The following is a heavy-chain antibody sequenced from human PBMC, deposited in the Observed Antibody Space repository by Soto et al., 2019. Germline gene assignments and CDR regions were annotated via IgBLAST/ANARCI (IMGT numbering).Heavy chain of an antibody. CDR1: GFTFSSYA. J-gene: IGHJ4*02. CDR2: ISGSGGST. CDR3: AKDAARYYYDSSGLNYFDY. Sequence: EVQLLESGGGLVQPGGSLRLSCAASGFTFSSYAMSWVRQAPGKGLEWVSAISGSGGSTYYADSLKGRFTISRDNSKNTLYLQMNSLRAEDTAVYYCAKDAARYYYDSSGLNYFDYWGQGTLVTVSS. D-gene: IGHD3-22*01. V-gene: IGHV3-23*01.